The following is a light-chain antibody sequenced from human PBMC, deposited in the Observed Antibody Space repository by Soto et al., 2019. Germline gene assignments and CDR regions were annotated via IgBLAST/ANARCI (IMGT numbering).Light chain of an antibody. CDR2: KAS. CDR3: QQYNSYRRT. CDR1: QSISSW. V-gene: IGKV1-5*03. J-gene: IGKJ1*01. Sequence: DIQMTQSPSTLSASVGDRVTITCRASQSISSWLAWYQQKPGKAPKLLIYKASSLESGVPSRFSGSGSGTEVTLTISSLQPADFATYYCQQYNSYRRTFGQGTKVEIK.